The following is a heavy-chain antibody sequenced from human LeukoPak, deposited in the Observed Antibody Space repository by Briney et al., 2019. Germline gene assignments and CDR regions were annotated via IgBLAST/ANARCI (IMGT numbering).Heavy chain of an antibody. D-gene: IGHD5-18*01. CDR3: ARVDTVMAYYFDL. J-gene: IGHJ4*02. CDR2: IYSGGTT. CDR1: GLTVSTNC. Sequence: GGSLRLSCAASGLTVSTNCMTWVRQAPGKGLEWVSTIYSGGTTYYADSVMGRFTISRHNSRNTLYLQMNSLRAEDTAVYYCARVDTVMAYYFDLWGQGTLVTVSS. V-gene: IGHV3-53*04.